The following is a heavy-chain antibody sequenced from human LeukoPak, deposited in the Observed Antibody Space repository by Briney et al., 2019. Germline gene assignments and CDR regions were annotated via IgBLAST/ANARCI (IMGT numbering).Heavy chain of an antibody. CDR2: INWNGGST. CDR3: ARDRGKYYDSSGPFDY. Sequence: RSGGSLRLSCAASGFTFDDYGMSWVRQAPGKGLEWVSGINWNGGSTGYADSVKGRFTISRDNAKNSLYLQMNSLRAEDTALYYCARDRGKYYDSSGPFDYWGQGTLVTVSS. CDR1: GFTFDDYG. J-gene: IGHJ4*02. D-gene: IGHD3-22*01. V-gene: IGHV3-20*04.